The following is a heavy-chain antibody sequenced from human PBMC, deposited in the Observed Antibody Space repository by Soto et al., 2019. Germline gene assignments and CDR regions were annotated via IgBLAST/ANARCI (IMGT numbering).Heavy chain of an antibody. J-gene: IGHJ5*02. V-gene: IGHV3-21*01. Sequence: PGVSLRLSVAACGFTFSSYSMNWVRQAPGKGLEWVSSISSSSSYIYYADSVKGRFTISRDNAKNSLYLQMNSLRAEDTAVYYCARDAGQWLVSRPFDPWGQGTLVTVSS. CDR3: ARDAGQWLVSRPFDP. CDR2: ISSSSSYI. D-gene: IGHD6-19*01. CDR1: GFTFSSYS.